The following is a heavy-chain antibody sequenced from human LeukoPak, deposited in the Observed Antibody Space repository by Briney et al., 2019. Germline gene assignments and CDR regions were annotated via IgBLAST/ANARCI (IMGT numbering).Heavy chain of an antibody. CDR3: ARGGYQRYCSGGSCLDYYFDY. CDR1: GYTFTSYY. D-gene: IGHD2-15*01. V-gene: IGHV1-46*01. CDR2: INPSGGST. J-gene: IGHJ4*02. Sequence: ASVKVSCKASGYTFTSYYMHWVRQAPGQGLEWMGIINPSGGSTSYAQKFQGRVTMTRDTSTSTVYMELSSLRSEDTAVYYCARGGYQRYCSGGSCLDYYFDYWGQGTLVTVSS.